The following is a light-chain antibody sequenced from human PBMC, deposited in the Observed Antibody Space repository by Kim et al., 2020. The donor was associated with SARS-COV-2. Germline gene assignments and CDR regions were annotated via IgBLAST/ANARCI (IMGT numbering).Light chain of an antibody. J-gene: IGKJ2*01. V-gene: IGKV3-20*01. CDR1: QSVSSNY. Sequence: EIVLTQSPGTLSLSPGERASLSCRASQSVSSNYLAWYQQKPSQAPRLLIYGASTRATGIADRFSGSGSGTDFTLTISRLEPEDFAVYYCHQYGSSANTFGQGTKLEI. CDR3: HQYGSSANT. CDR2: GAS.